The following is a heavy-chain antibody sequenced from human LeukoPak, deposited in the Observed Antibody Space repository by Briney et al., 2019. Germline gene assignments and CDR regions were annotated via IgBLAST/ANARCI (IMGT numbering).Heavy chain of an antibody. V-gene: IGHV3-9*03. Sequence: GGSLRLSCAASGFTFDDYAMHWVRQAPGKDLEWVSGISWNSGSIGYADSVKGRFTISRDNAKNSLYLQMNSLRGEDMALYYCAKGLVGSSIADFFDYWGQGILVTVSS. D-gene: IGHD6-6*01. J-gene: IGHJ4*02. CDR2: ISWNSGSI. CDR3: AKGLVGSSIADFFDY. CDR1: GFTFDDYA.